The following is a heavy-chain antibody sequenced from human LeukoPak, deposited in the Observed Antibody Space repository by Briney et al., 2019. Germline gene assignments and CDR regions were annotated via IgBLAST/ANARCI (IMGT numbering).Heavy chain of an antibody. J-gene: IGHJ4*02. CDR1: GGSISSSNYY. CDR3: ARQLLWIGEFPYYFDS. D-gene: IGHD3-10*01. CDR2: IYYSGST. Sequence: SKTLSLTCSVSGGSISSSNYYWGWIRQPPGKGLEWIGSIYYSGSTYYNSSLESRVTISVDTSKNQFSLKLSSVTAADTAVYYCARQLLWIGEFPYYFDSWGQGTLVTVSS. V-gene: IGHV4-39*01.